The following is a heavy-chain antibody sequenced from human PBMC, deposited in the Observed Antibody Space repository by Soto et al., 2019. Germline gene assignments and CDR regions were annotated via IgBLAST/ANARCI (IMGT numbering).Heavy chain of an antibody. D-gene: IGHD3-10*01. J-gene: IGHJ4*02. CDR2: IDSSGST. V-gene: IGHV4-59*01. CDR3: AGGLTGDY. Sequence: QVQLQESGPGLVKPSETLSLTCSVSGGSISSYYWSWIRQSPGKQLEWIGYIDSSGSTNYNPSLESRVTISVDTSKNQFSLKLTSVTAADTAVYYCAGGLTGDYWGQGTLVTVSS. CDR1: GGSISSYY.